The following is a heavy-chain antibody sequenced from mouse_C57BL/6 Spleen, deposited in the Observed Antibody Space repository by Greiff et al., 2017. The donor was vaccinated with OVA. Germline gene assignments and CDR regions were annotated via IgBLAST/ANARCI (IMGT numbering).Heavy chain of an antibody. Sequence: QVQLQQTGAELVKPGASVKISCKASGYAFSSYWMNWVKQRPGQGLEWIGQIYPGDGDTNYNGKFKGKATLTADKSFSTAYMQLSSLTSEDSAVYFCARSTTVVAPYYAMDYWGQGTSVTVSS. CDR3: ARSTTVVAPYYAMDY. V-gene: IGHV1-80*01. CDR1: GYAFSSYW. CDR2: IYPGDGDT. J-gene: IGHJ4*01. D-gene: IGHD1-1*01.